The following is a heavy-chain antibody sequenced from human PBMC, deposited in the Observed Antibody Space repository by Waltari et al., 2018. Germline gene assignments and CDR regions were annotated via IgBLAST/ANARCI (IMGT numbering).Heavy chain of an antibody. V-gene: IGHV1-69*15. CDR3: ARSVSGTTILDY. J-gene: IGHJ4*02. D-gene: IGHD1-7*01. CDR2: ITPIFGTA. CDR1: GGTFSSNA. Sequence: QVQLVQSGAEVKKPGSSVKVICKASGGTFSSNAISWVGQAPGQGLEGMGRITPIFGTANYAQKFQGRVTITADESTSTAYMELSSLRSEDTAVYYCARSVSGTTILDYWGQGTLVTVSS.